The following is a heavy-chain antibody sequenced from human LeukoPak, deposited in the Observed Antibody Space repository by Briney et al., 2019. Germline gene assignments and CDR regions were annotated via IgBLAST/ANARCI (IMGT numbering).Heavy chain of an antibody. Sequence: PSETLSLTCTVSGGSISSGSYYWSWIRQPAGKGLEWIGRIYTSGSTNYNPSLKSRVTISVDTSKNQFSLKLSSVTAADTAVYYCARDPTVAPLDYWGQGTLVTVSS. CDR2: IYTSGST. CDR1: GGSISSGSYY. V-gene: IGHV4-61*02. CDR3: ARDPTVAPLDY. J-gene: IGHJ4*02. D-gene: IGHD4-11*01.